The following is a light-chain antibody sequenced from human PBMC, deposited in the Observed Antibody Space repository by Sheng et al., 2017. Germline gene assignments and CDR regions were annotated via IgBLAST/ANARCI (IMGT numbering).Light chain of an antibody. CDR2: QDS. CDR3: QSYDSSLSGSV. CDR1: KLGDKY. J-gene: IGLJ2*01. V-gene: IGLV3-1*01. Sequence: SYELTQPPSVSVSPGQTASITCSGDKLGDKYACWYQQKPGQSPVLVIYQDSKRPSGVPDRFSGSKSVTSASLAITGLQAEDEADYYCQSYDSSLSGSVFGGGTKLAVL.